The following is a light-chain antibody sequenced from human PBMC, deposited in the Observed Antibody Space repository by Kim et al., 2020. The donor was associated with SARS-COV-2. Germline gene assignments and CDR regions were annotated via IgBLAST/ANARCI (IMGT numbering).Light chain of an antibody. V-gene: IGLV3-1*01. J-gene: IGLJ3*02. CDR3: QAWDSSTGG. CDR1: KLGDKY. CDR2: QDS. Sequence: SYELTQPPSLSVSPGQTASITCSGDKLGDKYACWYQQKPGQSPVLVIYQDSKRPSGIPERFSGSNSGNTATLTISGTQAMDEADYYCQAWDSSTGGFGGG.